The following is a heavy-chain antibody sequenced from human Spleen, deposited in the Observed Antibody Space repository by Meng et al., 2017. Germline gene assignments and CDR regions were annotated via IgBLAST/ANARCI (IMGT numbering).Heavy chain of an antibody. Sequence: QITLKESGPALVKPTQTLTLTCTFSGFSLTTSGVGVAWIRQPPGKALEWLAVAYWDDNKRYSPSLRSRLTITKDTSKNQVFLIMTDIDPVDTATYYCGRGFNYGRFDNWGQGTLVTVSS. J-gene: IGHJ4*02. V-gene: IGHV2-5*02. CDR2: AYWDDNK. CDR3: GRGFNYGRFDN. D-gene: IGHD5-18*01. CDR1: GFSLTTSGVG.